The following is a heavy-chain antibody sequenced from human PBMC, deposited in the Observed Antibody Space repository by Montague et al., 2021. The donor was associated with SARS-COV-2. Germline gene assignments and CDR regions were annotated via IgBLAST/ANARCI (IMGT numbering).Heavy chain of an antibody. Sequence: SETLSLTCAVYAGSFSGYSWSWIRQPPGKGLEWIGEISHSGSTNXNPSLKSRVTISVDTSKNQFSLKLSSVTAADTAVYYCARRSQVVTAIWALRTSLTSWFDPWGQGTLVTVSS. J-gene: IGHJ5*02. D-gene: IGHD2-21*02. CDR1: AGSFSGYS. V-gene: IGHV4-34*01. CDR2: ISHSGST. CDR3: ARRSQVVTAIWALRTSLTSWFDP.